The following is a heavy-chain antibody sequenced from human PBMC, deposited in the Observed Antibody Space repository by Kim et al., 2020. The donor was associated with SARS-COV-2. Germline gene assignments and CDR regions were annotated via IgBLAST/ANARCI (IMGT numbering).Heavy chain of an antibody. Sequence: YYADSVKGRFTISRDNAKNSLYLQMNSLRAEDTAVYYCANGGSSSWYLDYWGQGTLVTVSS. CDR3: ANGGSSSWYLDY. J-gene: IGHJ4*02. V-gene: IGHV3-21*01. D-gene: IGHD6-13*01.